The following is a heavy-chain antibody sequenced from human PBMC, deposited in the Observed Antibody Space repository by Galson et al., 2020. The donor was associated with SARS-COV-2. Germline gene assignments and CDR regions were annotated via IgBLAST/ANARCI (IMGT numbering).Heavy chain of an antibody. CDR3: AREGSTYYDFWSGYPPPDY. V-gene: IGHV4-38-2*02. CDR2: IYHSGST. D-gene: IGHD3-3*01. CDR1: GYSISSGYY. J-gene: IGHJ4*02. Sequence: SETLSLTCAVSGYSISSGYYWGWIRQPPGKGLAWIGSIYHSGSTYYNPSLKSRVTISVDTSKNQFSLKLSSVTAADTAVYYCAREGSTYYDFWSGYPPPDYWGQGTLVAVSS.